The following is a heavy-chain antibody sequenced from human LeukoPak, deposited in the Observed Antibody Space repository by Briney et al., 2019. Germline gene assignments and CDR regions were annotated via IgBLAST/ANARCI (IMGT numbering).Heavy chain of an antibody. CDR2: TYYRSKWYN. D-gene: IGHD3-10*01. J-gene: IGHJ6*02. CDR3: AREGPQTQYPNYGSGSYGSDYYYGMDV. CDR1: GDSVSSNSAA. Sequence: SQTLSLTCAISGDSVSSNSAAWNWIRQSPSRGLEWLGRTYYRSKWYNDYAVSVKSRITINPDTSKNQFSLQLNSVTPEDTAVYYCAREGPQTQYPNYGSGSYGSDYYYGMDVWGQGTTVTVSS. V-gene: IGHV6-1*01.